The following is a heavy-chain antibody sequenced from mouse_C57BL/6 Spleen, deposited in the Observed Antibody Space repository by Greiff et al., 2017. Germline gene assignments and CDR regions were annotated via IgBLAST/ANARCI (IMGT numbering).Heavy chain of an antibody. CDR2: IDPEYGAT. Sequence: VQLQQSGAELVKPGASVKLSCTASGFNIKDYYMNWVKQRTEQGLEWIGRIDPEYGATKYDPKFQGKATITVDTSSNTAYLQLSSLTSEDTAVYYCALGSGYVGFAYWGQGTLVTVSA. CDR1: GFNIKDYY. CDR3: ALGSGYVGFAY. V-gene: IGHV14-2*01. D-gene: IGHD3-2*02. J-gene: IGHJ3*01.